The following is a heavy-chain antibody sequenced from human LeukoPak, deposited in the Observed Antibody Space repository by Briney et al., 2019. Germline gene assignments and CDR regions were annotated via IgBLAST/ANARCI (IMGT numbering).Heavy chain of an antibody. D-gene: IGHD3-10*01. CDR3: VRLYYYGSGSYAY. CDR1: GFTFSSYA. J-gene: IGHJ4*02. V-gene: IGHV3-64D*06. Sequence: PGGSLRLSCSASGFTFSSYAMHWVRQAPGEGLEYVSAISSNGGSTYYADSVKGRFTISRDNSKNTLYLQMSSLRAEDTAVYYCVRLYYYGSGSYAYWGQGTLVTVSS. CDR2: ISSNGGST.